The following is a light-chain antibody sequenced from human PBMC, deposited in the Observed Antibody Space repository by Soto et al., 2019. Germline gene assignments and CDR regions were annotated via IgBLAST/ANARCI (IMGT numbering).Light chain of an antibody. V-gene: IGKV1-39*01. J-gene: IGKJ1*01. CDR2: AAS. CDR1: QSISSY. CDR3: QQSYSTWWT. Sequence: DIQMTQSPSSLSASVGDRVTITCRASQSISSYLNWYHQKPGKAPKLLIYAASSLQSGVPSRFSGSGSGTDFTLTISSLQPEDFATYYCQQSYSTWWTFGQGTKVEIK.